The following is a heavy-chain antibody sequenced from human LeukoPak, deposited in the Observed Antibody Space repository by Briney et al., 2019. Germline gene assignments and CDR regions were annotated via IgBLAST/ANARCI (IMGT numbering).Heavy chain of an antibody. D-gene: IGHD2-15*01. V-gene: IGHV4-34*01. Sequence: SSETLSLTCAVYGGSFSWYYWSWIRQSPGKGLEWIAEIHYSGSASYKPSLKSRVTISGDPSKNQVSLRVTSVTAADTAEYYCARGILSGYYFDSWGQGSLVAVSS. J-gene: IGHJ4*02. CDR1: GGSFSWYY. CDR3: ARGILSGYYFDS. CDR2: IHYSGSA.